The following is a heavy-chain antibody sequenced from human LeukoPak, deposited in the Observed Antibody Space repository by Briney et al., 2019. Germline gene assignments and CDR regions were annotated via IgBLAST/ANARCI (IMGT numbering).Heavy chain of an antibody. CDR3: ASGRDFGVVFDH. J-gene: IGHJ4*02. V-gene: IGHV3-53*01. D-gene: IGHD3-3*01. CDR2: IYSGGST. Sequence: GGSLRLSCAASGITVSSNFMSWVRQAPGKGLEWVSVIYSGGSTYYADSVSGRLTISRDDSKNTVSLQMNSLRAEDTAVYYCASGRDFGVVFDHWGQGTLVTVSS. CDR1: GITVSSNF.